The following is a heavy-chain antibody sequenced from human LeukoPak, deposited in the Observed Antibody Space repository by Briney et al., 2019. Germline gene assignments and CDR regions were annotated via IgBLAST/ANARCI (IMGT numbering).Heavy chain of an antibody. CDR1: GGSISSYY. J-gene: IGHJ5*02. CDR2: NYYSGST. D-gene: IGHD2-2*01. Sequence: PSETLSLTCTVSGGSISSYYWSWIRQPPGKGLEWIGYNYYSGSTNYNPSLKSRVTISVDTSKNQFSLKLSSVTAADTAVYYCARDRAVVPAASWFDPWGQGTLVTVSS. V-gene: IGHV4-59*01. CDR3: ARDRAVVPAASWFDP.